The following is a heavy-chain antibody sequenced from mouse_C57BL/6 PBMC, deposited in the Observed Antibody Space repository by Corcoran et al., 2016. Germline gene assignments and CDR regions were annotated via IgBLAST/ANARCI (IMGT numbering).Heavy chain of an antibody. CDR1: GYTFTEYY. D-gene: IGHD1-1*01. CDR2: INPNNGGT. Sequence: EVQLQQSGPELVKPGASVKISCKASGYTFTEYYMNWVKQSHGKSLEWIGDINPNNGGTSYNQKFKGKATLTVDKSSSTAYMELRSLTSEDSAVYYCASYDYYDYYAMDYWGQGTSVTVSS. V-gene: IGHV1-26*01. CDR3: ASYDYYDYYAMDY. J-gene: IGHJ4*01.